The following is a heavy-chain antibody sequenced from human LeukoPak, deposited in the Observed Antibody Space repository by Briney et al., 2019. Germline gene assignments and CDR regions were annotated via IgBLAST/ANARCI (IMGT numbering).Heavy chain of an antibody. D-gene: IGHD5-12*01. CDR2: IHSTGST. CDR1: GGSVSGYY. J-gene: IGHJ4*02. CDR3: AREHPVAIAPDH. V-gene: IGHV4-4*07. Sequence: KSSETLTLTCTVSGGSVSGYYWSPIRQSAGKGLEWIGRIHSTGSTNYNPSLQSRVTMSVDTSKNQFYLKLTSVTAADTAVYYCAREHPVAIAPDHWGQGTLVTVSS.